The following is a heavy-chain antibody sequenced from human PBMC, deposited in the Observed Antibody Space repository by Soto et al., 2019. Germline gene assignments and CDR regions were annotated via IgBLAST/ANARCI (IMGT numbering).Heavy chain of an antibody. V-gene: IGHV3-74*01. CDR1: GFTFSNYW. Sequence: GGSLRLSCAASGFTFSNYWMHWVRQAPGKGLVWVSRLNTDGTTTFYADSVKGRFTISRDNAKNTLNLQISSLRAEDTAVYYCVRDLSGPLDYWGQGTLVTVSS. CDR2: LNTDGTTT. CDR3: VRDLSGPLDY. J-gene: IGHJ4*02.